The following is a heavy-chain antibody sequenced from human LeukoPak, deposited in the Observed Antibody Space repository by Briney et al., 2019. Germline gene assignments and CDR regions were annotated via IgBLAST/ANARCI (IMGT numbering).Heavy chain of an antibody. J-gene: IGHJ2*01. CDR3: ARELVSLGTGYFDL. D-gene: IGHD7-27*01. V-gene: IGHV3-23*01. CDR2: ITGSSTWT. Sequence: GGSLRLSCEASGFTFGTYGMTWVRQAPRKGLEWVSGITGSSTWTYYADSVRGRFTISRDNSKNTLHLQMNNLTADDTAIYYCARELVSLGTGYFDLWGRGTLVTVSS. CDR1: GFTFGTYG.